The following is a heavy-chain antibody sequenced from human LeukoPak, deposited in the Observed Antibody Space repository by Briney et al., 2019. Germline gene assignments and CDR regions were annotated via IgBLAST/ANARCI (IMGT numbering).Heavy chain of an antibody. V-gene: IGHV4-39*07. CDR1: GVSISSSSYH. CDR3: ARLTAVAGMSDWFDP. J-gene: IGHJ5*02. Sequence: SETLSLTCTVSGVSISSSSYHWGWIRQPPGKGLEWIGSIYYSGTTYYNPSLKSRFTISVDTSKNQFSLKLSSMTAADTAVYYCARLTAVAGMSDWFDPWGQGTLVTVSS. D-gene: IGHD6-19*01. CDR2: IYYSGTT.